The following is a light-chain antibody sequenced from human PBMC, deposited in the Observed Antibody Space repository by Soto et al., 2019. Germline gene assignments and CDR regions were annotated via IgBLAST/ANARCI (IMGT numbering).Light chain of an antibody. Sequence: QLVLTQSSSASASLGSSVKITCTLSSGHSGYTIAWHQQQPGKAPRYLMKLEGSGNYNKGSGVPDRFSGSSSGADRYLTISNLQSEDEADYYCETWDTNTRVISGGGTKVTVL. CDR2: LEGSGNY. CDR1: SGHSGYT. CDR3: ETWDTNTRVI. J-gene: IGLJ2*01. V-gene: IGLV4-60*03.